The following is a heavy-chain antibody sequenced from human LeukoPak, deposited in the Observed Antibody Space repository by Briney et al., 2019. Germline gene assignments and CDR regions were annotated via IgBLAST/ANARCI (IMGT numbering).Heavy chain of an antibody. Sequence: GGSLRLSCAASGVTFSNHCMHWVRQAPGKGLMWVSRINRGGSRTDYADSVKGRFTISRDDAKNTLYLQLNSLRAEDTAVYFCARGGSDTAMAHDYWGQGTLVTVSS. CDR2: INRGGSRT. D-gene: IGHD5-18*01. CDR3: ARGGSDTAMAHDY. V-gene: IGHV3-74*01. CDR1: GVTFSNHC. J-gene: IGHJ4*02.